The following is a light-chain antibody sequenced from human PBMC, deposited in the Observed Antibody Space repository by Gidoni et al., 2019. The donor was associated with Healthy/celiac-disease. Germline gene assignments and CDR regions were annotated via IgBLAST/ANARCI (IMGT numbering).Light chain of an antibody. CDR2: DAS. J-gene: IGKJ4*01. V-gene: IGKV3-11*01. Sequence: ELVLPHSPATLSLSPGERATLSCRSSQSVSSYLAWYQQKPGEAPRPLIYDASNRATGIPARFSGRGSGTDFTLTISSLEPEDFAVYYCQQRSNWPGLTFGGGTKVEIK. CDR1: QSVSSY. CDR3: QQRSNWPGLT.